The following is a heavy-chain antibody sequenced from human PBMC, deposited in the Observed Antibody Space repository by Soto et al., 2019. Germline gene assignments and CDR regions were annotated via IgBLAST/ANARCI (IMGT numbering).Heavy chain of an antibody. CDR1: GYRYASYY. D-gene: IGHD3-22*01. J-gene: IGHJ4*02. CDR2: MNPNSGNT. CDR3: ARGVAYYYDSSGYPGAFDY. Sequence: ASGYRYASYYRRSLQHATEQGLEWMGWMNPNSGNTGYAQKFQGRVTMTRNTSISTAYMELSSLRSEDTAVYFCARGVAYYYDSSGYPGAFDYWGQGSLVTVSS. V-gene: IGHV1-8*01.